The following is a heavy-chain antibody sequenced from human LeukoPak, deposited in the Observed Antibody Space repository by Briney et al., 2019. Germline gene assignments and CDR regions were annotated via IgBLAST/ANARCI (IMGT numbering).Heavy chain of an antibody. Sequence: ASVKVSCKASGYTFTSYYIHWVRQAPGQGLEWMGIINPSGGSTSYAQKFQGRVNMTRDTSTSTVYMELSRLRSDDTAVYYCAMISSSWYYFDYWGQGTLVTVSS. V-gene: IGHV1-46*01. J-gene: IGHJ4*02. CDR1: GYTFTSYY. CDR2: INPSGGST. CDR3: AMISSSWYYFDY. D-gene: IGHD6-13*01.